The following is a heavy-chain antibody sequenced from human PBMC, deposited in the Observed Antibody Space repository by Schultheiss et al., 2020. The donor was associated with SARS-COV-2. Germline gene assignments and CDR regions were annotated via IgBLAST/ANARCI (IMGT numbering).Heavy chain of an antibody. CDR2: IYTSGST. V-gene: IGHV4-59*10. CDR3: ARVPGYCSSTSCSYYYGMDV. Sequence: SETLSLTCAVYGGSFSGYYWSWIRQPAGKGLEWIGRIYTSGSTNYNPSLKSRVTMSVDTSKNQFSLKLSSVTAADTAVYYCARVPGYCSSTSCSYYYGMDVWGQGTTVTVSS. CDR1: GGSFSGYY. D-gene: IGHD2-2*01. J-gene: IGHJ6*02.